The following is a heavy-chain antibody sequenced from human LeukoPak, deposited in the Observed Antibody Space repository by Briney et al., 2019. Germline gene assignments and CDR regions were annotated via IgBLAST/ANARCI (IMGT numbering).Heavy chain of an antibody. Sequence: GGSLRLSCAASGFTVSSNYMSWVRQAPGKGLEWVSVIYSGGSTYYADSVKGRFTISRDNSKNTLYLQMNSLRAEDTAVYYCARVFTSGVRNSPYYYYYYMDVWGKGTTVTVSS. CDR3: ARVFTSGVRNSPYYYYYYMDV. CDR2: IYSGGST. D-gene: IGHD4-23*01. J-gene: IGHJ6*03. V-gene: IGHV3-53*01. CDR1: GFTVSSNY.